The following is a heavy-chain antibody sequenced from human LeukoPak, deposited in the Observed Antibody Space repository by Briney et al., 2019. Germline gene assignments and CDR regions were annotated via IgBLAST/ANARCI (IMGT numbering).Heavy chain of an antibody. D-gene: IGHD3-22*01. V-gene: IGHV4-34*01. CDR2: INHSGST. Sequence: SETLSLTCAVYGGSFSGYYWSWIRQPPGKGLEWMGEINHSGSTNYNPSLKSRVTISVDTSKNQFSLKLSSVTAADTAVYYCARGYYYDSSGYGYDAFDIWGQGTMVTVSS. CDR3: ARGYYYDSSGYGYDAFDI. J-gene: IGHJ3*02. CDR1: GGSFSGYY.